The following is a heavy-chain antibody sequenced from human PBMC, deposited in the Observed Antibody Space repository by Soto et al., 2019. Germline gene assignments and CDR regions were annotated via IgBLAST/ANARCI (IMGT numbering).Heavy chain of an antibody. V-gene: IGHV3-74*01. J-gene: IGHJ3*02. CDR1: GFTFSNYW. CDR2: INSYGTSV. Sequence: EVQLVESGGDLVHPGGSLRLSCAASGFTFSNYWMHWVRQAPGKGLVWVSRINSYGTSVNYAESVKGRFTISRDNAKNPLYLQMDSLRAEDMAVSSCASWVGYCSESTCQNAFDIWGHGTMVTVSS. D-gene: IGHD2-2*03. CDR3: ASWVGYCSESTCQNAFDI.